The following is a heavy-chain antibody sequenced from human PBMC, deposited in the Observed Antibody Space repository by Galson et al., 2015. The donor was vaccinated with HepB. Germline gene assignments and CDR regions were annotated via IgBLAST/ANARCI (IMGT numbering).Heavy chain of an antibody. CDR1: GFSLSNARMG. D-gene: IGHD4-11*01. V-gene: IGHV2-26*01. CDR3: ARILRDDYSNFGWFDP. CDR2: IFSNDEK. J-gene: IGHJ5*02. Sequence: PALVKPTQTLTLTCTVSGFSLSNARMGVSWIRQPPGKALEWLAHIFSNDEKSYSTSLKSRLTISKDTSKSQVVLTMTNMDPVDTATYYCARILRDDYSNFGWFDPWGQGTLVTVSS.